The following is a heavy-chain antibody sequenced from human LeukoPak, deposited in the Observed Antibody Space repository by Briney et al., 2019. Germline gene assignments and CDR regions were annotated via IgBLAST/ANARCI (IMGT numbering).Heavy chain of an antibody. V-gene: IGHV4-59*01. CDR3: AREVYCGGDCYSSN. J-gene: IGHJ4*02. Sequence: PSETLSLTCTVSGGSISSYYWRWIRQPPGKGLEWIGYIYYSGSTNYNPSLKSRVTISVDTSKNQFSLKLSSVTAADTAVYYCAREVYCGGDCYSSNWGQGALVTVSS. CDR2: IYYSGST. D-gene: IGHD2-21*02. CDR1: GGSISSYY.